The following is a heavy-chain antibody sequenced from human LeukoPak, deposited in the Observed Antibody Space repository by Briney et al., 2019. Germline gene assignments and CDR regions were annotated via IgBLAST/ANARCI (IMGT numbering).Heavy chain of an antibody. CDR1: GGSFSGYY. V-gene: IGHV4-34*01. D-gene: IGHD3-3*01. CDR3: ARGPRTDYDFWSGYYTGIDY. Sequence: KSSETLSLTCAVYGGSFSGYYWSWIRQPPGKGLEWIGEINHSGSTNYNPSLKSRVTISVDTSKNQFSLKLSSVTAADTAVYYCARGPRTDYDFWSGYYTGIDYWGQGTLVTVSS. CDR2: INHSGST. J-gene: IGHJ4*02.